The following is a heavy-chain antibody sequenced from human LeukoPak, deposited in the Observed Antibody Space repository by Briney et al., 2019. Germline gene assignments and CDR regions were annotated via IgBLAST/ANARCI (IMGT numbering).Heavy chain of an antibody. CDR3: AHSHSGSYVCFDY. CDR2: ISWTDDK. Sequence: ESGPTPVNPTQTPTLTSTFSGISLSTSGVGVGWIRQPPGKALEWLALISWTDDKPYSPSLKSMLTITKDTSKNQVVRTMTNMDPVDTATYYCAHSHSGSYVCFDYWGQGTLVTVSS. CDR1: GISLSTSGVG. J-gene: IGHJ4*02. D-gene: IGHD1-26*01. V-gene: IGHV2-5*01.